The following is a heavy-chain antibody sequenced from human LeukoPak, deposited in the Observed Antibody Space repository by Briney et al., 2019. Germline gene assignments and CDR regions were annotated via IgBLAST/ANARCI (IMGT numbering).Heavy chain of an antibody. CDR3: ARLGEKADFDY. J-gene: IGHJ4*02. CDR1: GFTFGAYS. D-gene: IGHD3-16*01. Sequence: GGSLRLSCAASGFTFGAYSMNWVRQAPGKGLEWVSSISSSSSYIYYGDSVKGRFTISRDNAKNSLYLQINSLRAEDTAVYYCARLGEKADFDYWGQGTLVTVSS. V-gene: IGHV3-21*01. CDR2: ISSSSSYI.